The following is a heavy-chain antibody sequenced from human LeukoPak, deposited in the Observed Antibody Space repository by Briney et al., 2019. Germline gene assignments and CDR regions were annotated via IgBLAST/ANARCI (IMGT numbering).Heavy chain of an antibody. CDR1: GFTFSSYT. V-gene: IGHV3-23*01. J-gene: IGHJ6*03. Sequence: GGSLRLSCAASGFTFSSYTMSWVRQAPGKGLEWVSAISGSGGSTYYADSVKGRFTISRDNSKNTLYLQMNSLRAEDTAVYYCAKLGGDHKYYYYYMDVCGKGTTVTASS. CDR2: ISGSGGST. CDR3: AKLGGDHKYYYYYMDV. D-gene: IGHD2-21*02.